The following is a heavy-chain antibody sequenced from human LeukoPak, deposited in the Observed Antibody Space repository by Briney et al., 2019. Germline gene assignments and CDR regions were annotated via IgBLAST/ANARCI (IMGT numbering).Heavy chain of an antibody. J-gene: IGHJ4*02. Sequence: GGSLRLSCAASGFTFSSYWMHWVRQAPGKGLVGVSRINSDGSSTSYADSVKGRFTISRDNAKNTLYLQMNSLRAEDTAVYYCARDGLVGASLFDYWGQGTLVTVSS. CDR1: GFTFSSYW. CDR3: ARDGLVGASLFDY. V-gene: IGHV3-74*01. CDR2: INSDGSST. D-gene: IGHD1-26*01.